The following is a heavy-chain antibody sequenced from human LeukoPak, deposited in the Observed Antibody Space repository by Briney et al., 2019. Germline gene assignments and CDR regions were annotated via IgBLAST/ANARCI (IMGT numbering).Heavy chain of an antibody. CDR2: ISYDGSNK. D-gene: IGHD1-1*01. CDR3: ARNPNWTPTPGYFQH. J-gene: IGHJ1*01. Sequence: PGGSLRLSCAASGFTFSSYAMSWVRQAPGKGLEWVAVISYDGSNKYYADSVKGRFTISRDNSKNTLYLQMNSLRAEDTAVYYCARNPNWTPTPGYFQHWGQGTLVTVSS. CDR1: GFTFSSYA. V-gene: IGHV3-30-3*01.